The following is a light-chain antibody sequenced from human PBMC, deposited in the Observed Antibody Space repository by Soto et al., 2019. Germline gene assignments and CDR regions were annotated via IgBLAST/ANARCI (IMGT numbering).Light chain of an antibody. V-gene: IGKV1-12*02. J-gene: IGKJ5*01. CDR2: GAS. CDR1: QDVSNW. CDR3: QQANSFPS. Sequence: DIQMTQSPSSVSASVGDRVTITCRASQDVSNWLAWYQQKPGKAPKLLISGASSLQSGVPSRFSGSASGTDFSLTISSLQPEDFATYFCQQANSFPSFGQGTRLEIK.